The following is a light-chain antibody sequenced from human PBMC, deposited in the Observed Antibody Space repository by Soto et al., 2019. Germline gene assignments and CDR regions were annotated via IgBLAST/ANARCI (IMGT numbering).Light chain of an antibody. CDR3: QQRSNWPLLT. Sequence: EIVLTQSPATLSLSPGERATLSCRASQSVSSYLAWYQQKPGQAPRLLIYDASNRATGIPARFSGSGSETDFTLTSSSLEPEELAVYYCQQRSNWPLLTFGGGNKVEIK. CDR2: DAS. V-gene: IGKV3-11*01. CDR1: QSVSSY. J-gene: IGKJ4*01.